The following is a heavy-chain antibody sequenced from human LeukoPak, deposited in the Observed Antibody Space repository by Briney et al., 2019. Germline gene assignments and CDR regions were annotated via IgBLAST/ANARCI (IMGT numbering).Heavy chain of an antibody. J-gene: IGHJ4*02. CDR1: GFTFSSYA. Sequence: PGGSLRLSCAASGFTFSSYAMHWVRRAPGKGLEWVAVISYDGSNKYYADSVKGRFTISRDNSKNTLYLQMNSLRAEDTAVYYCVRVTTVTFPHWGQGTLVTVSS. CDR3: VRVTTVTFPH. V-gene: IGHV3-30-3*01. D-gene: IGHD4-11*01. CDR2: ISYDGSNK.